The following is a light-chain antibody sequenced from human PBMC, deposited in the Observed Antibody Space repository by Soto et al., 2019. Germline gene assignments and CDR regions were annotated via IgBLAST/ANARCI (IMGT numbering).Light chain of an antibody. CDR1: SSNIGAGYD. Sequence: QSVLTQPPSVSGAPGQRVTISCTGSSSNIGAGYDVHWYLQLPGTAPKLLIYGNTNRPSGVPDRFSGSKSGSSASPAITGLQAEEEADYYCQSHDNSLHASVFGTGTKVTVL. J-gene: IGLJ1*01. CDR2: GNT. V-gene: IGLV1-40*01. CDR3: QSHDNSLHASV.